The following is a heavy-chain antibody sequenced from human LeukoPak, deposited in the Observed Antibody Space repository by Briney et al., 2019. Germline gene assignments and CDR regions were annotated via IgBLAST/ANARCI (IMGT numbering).Heavy chain of an antibody. D-gene: IGHD3-22*01. CDR1: GYTFTSYY. CDR2: INPSGGST. J-gene: IGHJ4*02. V-gene: IGHV1-46*01. CDR3: AREITYYYDSSGYYSAALDY. Sequence: ASVKVSCKASGYTFTSYYMHWVRQAPGQGLEWMGIINPSGGSTSYAQKFQGRVTMTRDTSTSTVYMELSSLRSEDTVVYYCAREITYYYDSSGYYSAALDYWGQGTLVTVSS.